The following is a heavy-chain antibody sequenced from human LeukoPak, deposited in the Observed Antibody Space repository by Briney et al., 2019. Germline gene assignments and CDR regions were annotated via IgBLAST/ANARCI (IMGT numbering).Heavy chain of an antibody. D-gene: IGHD6-19*01. Sequence: PGGSLRLSCAASGFTVSSNYMSWVRQAPGRGLEWVSVIYSGGSTYYADSVKGRFTISRDNSKNTLYLQMNSLRAEDTAVHYCAAVAGIHVVYWGQGTLVTVSS. CDR3: AAVAGIHVVY. J-gene: IGHJ4*02. CDR2: IYSGGST. V-gene: IGHV3-53*01. CDR1: GFTVSSNY.